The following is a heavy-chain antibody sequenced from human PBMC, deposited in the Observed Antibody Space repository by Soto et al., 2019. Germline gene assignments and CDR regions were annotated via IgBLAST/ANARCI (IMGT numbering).Heavy chain of an antibody. CDR2: ISSSSSYI. D-gene: IGHD6-19*01. CDR3: ARDDQWLVPSQ. CDR1: GFTFSSYS. Sequence: GGSLRLSCAASGFTFSSYSMNWVRQAPGKGLEWVSSISSSSSYIYYADSVKGRFTISRDNAKNSLYLQMNSLRAEDTAVYYCARDDQWLVPSQWGQGTLVTVSS. V-gene: IGHV3-21*01. J-gene: IGHJ4*02.